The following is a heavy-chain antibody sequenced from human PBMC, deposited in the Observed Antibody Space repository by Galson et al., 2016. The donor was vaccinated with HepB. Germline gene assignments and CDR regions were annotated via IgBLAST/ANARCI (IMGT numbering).Heavy chain of an antibody. CDR3: PSANGEGLDFWSGHENFFGLGV. J-gene: IGHJ6*02. Sequence: SVKVSCKASGYIFNSYYIHWVRQAPGQGLEWMGIINPSGGDPTYAPQFPVSVPLPRDPSPSPVYMDLSSLRFAATAVYSCPSANGEGLDFWSGHENFFGLGVWGQGTPVTVSS. CDR2: INPSGGDP. D-gene: IGHD3-3*01. V-gene: IGHV1-46*02. CDR1: GYIFNSYY.